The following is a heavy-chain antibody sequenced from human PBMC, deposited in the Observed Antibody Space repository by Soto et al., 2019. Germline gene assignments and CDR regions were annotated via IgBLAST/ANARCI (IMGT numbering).Heavy chain of an antibody. CDR1: GGSISSGGYY. D-gene: IGHD1-26*01. CDR2: IYYSGST. CDR3: ARDRTYSGSYSGAFAI. J-gene: IGHJ3*02. Sequence: QVQLQESGPGLVKPSQTLSLTCTVSGGSISSGGYYWSWIRQHPGKGLEWIGYIYYSGSTYYNPSLKTRVTISVDTSKNQFSLKLSSVTSADTAVYYCARDRTYSGSYSGAFAIWGQGTMVTVSS. V-gene: IGHV4-31*03.